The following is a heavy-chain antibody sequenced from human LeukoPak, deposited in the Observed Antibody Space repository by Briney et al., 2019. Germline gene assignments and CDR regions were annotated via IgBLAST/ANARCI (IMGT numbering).Heavy chain of an antibody. Sequence: SETLSLTCTVSGGSISSSSYYWGWIRQPPGKGLEWIGSIYYSGSTYYNPSLKSRVTISVDTSKNQFSLKLSSVTAADTAVYYCARGSGGVVGGAIDYWGQGTLVTVSS. CDR1: GGSISSSSYY. CDR3: ARGSGGVVGGAIDY. J-gene: IGHJ4*02. V-gene: IGHV4-39*07. CDR2: IYYSGST. D-gene: IGHD3-16*01.